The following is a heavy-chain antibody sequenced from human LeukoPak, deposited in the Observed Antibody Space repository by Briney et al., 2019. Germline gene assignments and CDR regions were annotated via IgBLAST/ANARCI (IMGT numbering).Heavy chain of an antibody. Sequence: PGRSLRLSCAASGFTFSSYGMHWVRQAPGKGLEWVAVISYDGSNKYYADSVKGRFTISRDNSKNTLYLQMNSLGAEDTAVYFCAKDRGLVLPDYWGQGTLVTVSS. CDR2: ISYDGSNK. CDR1: GFTFSSYG. V-gene: IGHV3-30*18. J-gene: IGHJ4*02. D-gene: IGHD6-19*01. CDR3: AKDRGLVLPDY.